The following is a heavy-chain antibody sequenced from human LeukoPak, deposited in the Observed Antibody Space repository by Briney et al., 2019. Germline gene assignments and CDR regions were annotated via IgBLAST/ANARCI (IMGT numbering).Heavy chain of an antibody. CDR2: IQYDGSNE. J-gene: IGHJ6*03. V-gene: IGHV3-30*02. CDR1: GFTFRSYG. Sequence: PGGALRLSCAASGFTFRSYGMHWVRPAPGKGLEWVAYIQYDGSNEQYGDSVRGGFSISRDSSKNIFYLQMNSLRAEDTAVYDCAKDRCSNGIGCYYYYMDVWGKGTTVTISS. CDR3: AKDRCSNGIGCYYYYMDV. D-gene: IGHD2-8*01.